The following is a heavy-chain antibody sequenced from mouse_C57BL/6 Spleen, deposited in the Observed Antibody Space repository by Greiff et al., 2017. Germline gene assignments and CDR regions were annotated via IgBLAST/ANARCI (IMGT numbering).Heavy chain of an antibody. CDR1: GYTFTSYW. CDR2: IHPNSGST. D-gene: IGHD4-1*01. Sequence: VQLQQPGAELVKPGASVKLSCKASGYTFTSYWMHWVKQRPGQGLEWIGMIHPNSGSTNSNEKFKSKATLTVDKSSSTAYMQLSSLTSEDSAVYYCARWLTDAMDYWGQGTSVTVSS. CDR3: ARWLTDAMDY. V-gene: IGHV1-64*01. J-gene: IGHJ4*01.